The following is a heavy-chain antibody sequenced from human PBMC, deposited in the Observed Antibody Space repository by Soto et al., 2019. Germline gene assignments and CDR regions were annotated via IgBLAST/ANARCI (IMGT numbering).Heavy chain of an antibody. CDR2: ISTGSDYV. D-gene: IGHD1-26*01. V-gene: IGHV3-21*01. CDR3: ARDYRAD. CDR1: GFTFRSYS. J-gene: IGHJ4*02. Sequence: PGGSLRLSCATSGFTFRSYSMNWVRQAPGKDLEWISSISTGSDYVYYADSVKGRFTISRDNAENSLYLQMNSLRAEDTAVYYCARDYRADWGPGTLVTVS.